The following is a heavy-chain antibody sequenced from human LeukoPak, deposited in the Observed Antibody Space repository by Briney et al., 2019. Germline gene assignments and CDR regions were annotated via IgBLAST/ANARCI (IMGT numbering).Heavy chain of an antibody. V-gene: IGHV3-23*01. J-gene: IGHJ5*01. D-gene: IGHD2-8*01. Sequence: RGSLRDSSAASGFALTSYAMSWVRQAPGQGLEWVSSISISGVSTYYADSMKGRFTISRDNSENTLHLQMNSLRVEDTAIYFCARCMVLRQGCCNWFDPWGQGSLATVSS. CDR1: GFALTSYA. CDR3: ARCMVLRQGCCNWFDP. CDR2: ISISGVST.